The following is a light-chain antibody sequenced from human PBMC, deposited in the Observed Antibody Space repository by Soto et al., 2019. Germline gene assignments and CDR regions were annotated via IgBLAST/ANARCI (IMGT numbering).Light chain of an antibody. J-gene: IGKJ1*01. CDR1: QSINSY. V-gene: IGKV1-39*01. CDR2: AAS. Sequence: DIQMTQSPCSLSASSVNTLTITCRASQSINSYLNWYQQKPGKAPKLLIHAASSMHSGIPSTFSGSGSGTDFTLTISSLQPEDFATYYCHQTGANPRTFAQGTKVDI. CDR3: HQTGANPRT.